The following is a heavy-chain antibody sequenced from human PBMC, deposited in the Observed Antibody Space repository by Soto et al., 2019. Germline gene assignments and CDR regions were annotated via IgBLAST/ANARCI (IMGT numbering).Heavy chain of an antibody. CDR1: GFTFTGSA. D-gene: IGHD3-16*01. Sequence: SVKVSCKASGFTFTGSAVQWVRQARGQRLEWIGRIVVGSGNTSYAQKFQGRVTMTRDTSTSTVYMELSSLRSEDTAVYYCARDGGPGYGPMDVWGQGTTVTVSS. J-gene: IGHJ6*02. V-gene: IGHV1-58*01. CDR3: ARDGGPGYGPMDV. CDR2: IVVGSGNT.